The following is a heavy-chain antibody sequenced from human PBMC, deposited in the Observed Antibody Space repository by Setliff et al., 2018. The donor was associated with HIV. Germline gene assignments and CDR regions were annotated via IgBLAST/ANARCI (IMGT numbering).Heavy chain of an antibody. CDR2: INTTSSPI. Sequence: KPGGSLRLSCVASGFPFNTYIMNWVRQAPGKGLEWVSYINTTSSPINYADSVKGRFTISRDDATNSLFLQVNSLRDEDTAVYYCATNFLYDILTGYFPYQFDQWGQGTLVTVSS. CDR1: GFPFNTYI. D-gene: IGHD3-9*01. V-gene: IGHV3-21*06. CDR3: ATNFLYDILTGYFPYQFDQ. J-gene: IGHJ4*02.